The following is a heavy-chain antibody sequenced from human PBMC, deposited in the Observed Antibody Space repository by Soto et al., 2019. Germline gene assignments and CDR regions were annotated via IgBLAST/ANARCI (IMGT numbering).Heavy chain of an antibody. J-gene: IGHJ4*02. CDR1: GYTLTELS. CDR3: ATGGSYGLGLDY. Sequence: ASVKVSCKVSGYTLTELSMHWVRQAPGKGLEWMGGFDPEDGETIYAQKFQGRVTMTEDTSTDTAYMELSSLRSEDTAVYYCATGGSYGLGLDYWGQGTLVTLSS. CDR2: FDPEDGET. V-gene: IGHV1-24*01. D-gene: IGHD5-18*01.